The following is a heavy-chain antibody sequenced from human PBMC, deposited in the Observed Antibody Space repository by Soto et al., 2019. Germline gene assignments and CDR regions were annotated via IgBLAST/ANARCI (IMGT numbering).Heavy chain of an antibody. J-gene: IGHJ6*03. CDR1: GFTFSDYY. CDR2: ISSSGSTI. CDR3: ARGSNYYYYYTDV. V-gene: IGHV3-11*04. Sequence: GGSLRLSCAASGFTFSDYYMSWIRQAPGKGLEWVSYISSSGSTIYYADSVKGRFTISRDNAKSSLYLQLNRLRADDTAVYYCARGSNYYYYYTDVWGKGTTVTVSS.